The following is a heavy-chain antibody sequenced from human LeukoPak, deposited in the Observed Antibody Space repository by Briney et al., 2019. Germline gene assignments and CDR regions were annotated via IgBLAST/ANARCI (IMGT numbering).Heavy chain of an antibody. D-gene: IGHD6-19*01. CDR1: GGSISSYY. CDR3: ARVRGCSSGGSAFDI. CDR2: IYYSGST. Sequence: SETLSLTCTVSGGSISSYYWSWIRQPPGKGLEWIGYIYYSGSTNYNPSLKSRVTISVDTSKNQFSLKLSSVTAADTAVYYCARVRGCSSGGSAFDIWGQGTMVTVSS. V-gene: IGHV4-59*01. J-gene: IGHJ3*02.